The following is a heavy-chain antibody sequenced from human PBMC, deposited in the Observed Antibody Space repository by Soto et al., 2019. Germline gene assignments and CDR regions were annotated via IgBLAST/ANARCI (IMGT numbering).Heavy chain of an antibody. CDR2: INVYNGNT. V-gene: IGHV1-18*01. Sequence: ASVKVSCKASNYTFTSYDINWVRQAPGQGLEWMGRINVYNGNTNYAQNLQGRVTMTTDASTRRAYMELRSLTSDDTAVYYCAREYYDSSGYPRFDYWGQGTQVTVS. CDR1: NYTFTSYD. D-gene: IGHD3-22*01. CDR3: AREYYDSSGYPRFDY. J-gene: IGHJ4*02.